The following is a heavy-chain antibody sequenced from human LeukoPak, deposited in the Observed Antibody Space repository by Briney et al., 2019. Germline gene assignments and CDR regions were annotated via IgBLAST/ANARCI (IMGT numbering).Heavy chain of an antibody. CDR3: AKSNGYGLVDI. J-gene: IGHJ3*02. CDR1: GGSISSYY. CDR2: IYYSGST. Sequence: PSETLSLICTVSGGSISSYYWSWIRQPPGKGLEWIGYIYYSGSTNYKSSLKSRVTISVDTSRNQFSLKLNSVTAADTAVYYCAKSNGYGLVDIWGQGTMVTVSS. D-gene: IGHD3-10*01. V-gene: IGHV4-59*12.